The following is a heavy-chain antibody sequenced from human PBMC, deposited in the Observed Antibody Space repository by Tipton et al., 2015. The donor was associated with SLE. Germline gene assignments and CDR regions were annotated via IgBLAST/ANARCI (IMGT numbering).Heavy chain of an antibody. CDR2: ISSSSSYI. CDR3: AKDRQLAVDY. CDR1: GFTFSSYS. D-gene: IGHD6-13*01. V-gene: IGHV3-21*04. J-gene: IGHJ4*02. Sequence: SLRLSCAASGFTFSSYSMNWVRQAPGKGLEWVSSISSSSSYIYYADSVKGRFTISRDNSKNTLYLQMNSLRAEDTAVYYCAKDRQLAVDYWGQGTLVTVSS.